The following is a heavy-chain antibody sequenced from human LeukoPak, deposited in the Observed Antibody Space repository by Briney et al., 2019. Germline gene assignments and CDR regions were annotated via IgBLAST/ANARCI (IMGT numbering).Heavy chain of an antibody. V-gene: IGHV3-21*01. CDR2: ISSSSSYI. D-gene: IGHD2-2*01. J-gene: IGHJ4*02. Sequence: PGGSLRLSCAASGFTFSSYWMSWVRQAPGKGLEWVSSISSSSSYIYYADSVKGRFTISRDNAKNSLYLQMNSLRAEDTAVYYCAKEAQGCSITSCYFDSWGQGTLVTVSS. CDR1: GFTFSSYW. CDR3: AKEAQGCSITSCYFDS.